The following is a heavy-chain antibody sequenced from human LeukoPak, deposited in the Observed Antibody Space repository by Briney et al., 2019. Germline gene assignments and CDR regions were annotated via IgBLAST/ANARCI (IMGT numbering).Heavy chain of an antibody. D-gene: IGHD2-15*01. Sequence: GGSLRLSCGASGFTFSSYWMHWVRQAPGKGLAWVSRVNSDGSSTSYADSVEGRFTISRDNAKNTLYLQMNSLRAEDTAVYYCARDPGGGGSCFDYWGQGTLVTVSS. CDR2: VNSDGSST. J-gene: IGHJ4*02. CDR1: GFTFSSYW. V-gene: IGHV3-74*01. CDR3: ARDPGGGGSCFDY.